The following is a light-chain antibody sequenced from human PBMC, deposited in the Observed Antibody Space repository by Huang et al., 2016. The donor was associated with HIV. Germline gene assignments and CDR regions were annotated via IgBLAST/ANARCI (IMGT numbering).Light chain of an antibody. CDR2: GAS. CDR1: QFINTY. J-gene: IGKJ4*01. CDR3: QQSYSVLT. Sequence: IQITQSPSSLSASVGDKVTITCRTSQFINTYLNWYQQKPGEAPKVLIHGASNLEGGVPSRFSGTGSGTDFTLTISGLQPEDFATYYCQQSYSVLTFGGGPRWKSN. V-gene: IGKV1-39*01.